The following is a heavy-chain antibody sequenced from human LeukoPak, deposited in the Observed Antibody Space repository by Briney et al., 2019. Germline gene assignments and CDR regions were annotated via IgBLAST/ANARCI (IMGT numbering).Heavy chain of an antibody. CDR3: AKGGGGVLAS. CDR2: IYSGGST. J-gene: IGHJ4*02. D-gene: IGHD3-16*01. CDR1: GFTVSSNY. Sequence: QPGGSLRLSCAASGFTVSSNYMSWVRQAPGKGLEWVSVIYSGGSTYYADSVKGRFTISRDNTKNTLFLQMNILKDDDTAVYYCAKGGGGVLASWGQGTLVTVSS. V-gene: IGHV3-53*01.